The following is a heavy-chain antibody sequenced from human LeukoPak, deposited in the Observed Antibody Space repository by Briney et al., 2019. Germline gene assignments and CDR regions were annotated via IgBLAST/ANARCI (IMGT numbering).Heavy chain of an antibody. CDR2: VSYDGSNK. CDR3: ARVHCSSAACNFAAMDV. V-gene: IGHV3-30-3*01. J-gene: IGHJ6*02. D-gene: IGHD2-2*01. Sequence: GRSLRLSCATSGFTFSSYAMHWVRQAPGKGLEWVAVVSYDGSNKFYADSVKGRFTISRDNSKNTLYLQMNSLRAEDTAVYFCARVHCSSAACNFAAMDVWGQGTTVTVSS. CDR1: GFTFSSYA.